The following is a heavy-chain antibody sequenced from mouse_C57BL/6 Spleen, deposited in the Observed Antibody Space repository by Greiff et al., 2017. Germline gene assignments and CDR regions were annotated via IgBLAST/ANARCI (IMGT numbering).Heavy chain of an antibody. D-gene: IGHD2-5*01. Sequence: VQLQQSGPELVKPGASVKISCKASGYAFSSSWMNWVKQRPGKGLEWIGRIYPGDGDTNYNGKFKGKATLTADKSSSTAYMQLSSLTSEDSAVYFCARRQAYYSNYYAMDYWGQGTSVTVSS. V-gene: IGHV1-82*01. J-gene: IGHJ4*01. CDR3: ARRQAYYSNYYAMDY. CDR1: GYAFSSSW. CDR2: IYPGDGDT.